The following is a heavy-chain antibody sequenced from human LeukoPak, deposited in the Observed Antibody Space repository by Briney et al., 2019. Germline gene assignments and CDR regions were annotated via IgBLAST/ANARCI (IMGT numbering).Heavy chain of an antibody. CDR2: IKQDGSEK. Sequence: PGGSLRLSCAASGFTFSSYWMSWVRQAPGKGLEWVANIKQDGSEKYYVDSVKGRFTISRDNAKNSPYLQMNSLRAEDTAVYYCARGNWESRYYYYGMDVWGQGTTVAVSS. D-gene: IGHD7-27*01. CDR1: GFTFSSYW. J-gene: IGHJ6*02. CDR3: ARGNWESRYYYYGMDV. V-gene: IGHV3-7*01.